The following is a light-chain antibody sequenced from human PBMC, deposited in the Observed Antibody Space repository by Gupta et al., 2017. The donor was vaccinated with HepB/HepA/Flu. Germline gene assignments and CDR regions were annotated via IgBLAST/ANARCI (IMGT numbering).Light chain of an antibody. Sequence: ESVLTQFPGTLSLSPGERATLSCRASQSVSSSYLAWYQQKPGQAPRLLIYGAYSRATGIPYRFSGSGSGTDFTLTISRLEHEDFAVYYCQQYGSSPKTFGQGTKVEIK. CDR3: QQYGSSPKT. CDR1: QSVSSSY. CDR2: GAY. V-gene: IGKV3-20*01. J-gene: IGKJ1*01.